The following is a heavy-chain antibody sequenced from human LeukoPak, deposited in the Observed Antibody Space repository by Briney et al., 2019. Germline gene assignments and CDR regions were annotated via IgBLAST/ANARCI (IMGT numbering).Heavy chain of an antibody. CDR3: ARHQGEVHYYYGMDV. V-gene: IGHV4-59*01. Sequence: SETLSLTCTVSGGSISSYYWSWIRQPPGKGLEWIGYIYYSGSTNYNPSLKSRVTISVDTSKNQFSLKLSSVTAADTAVYYCARHQGEVHYYYGMDVWGQGTTVTVSS. D-gene: IGHD3-16*01. J-gene: IGHJ6*02. CDR1: GGSISSYY. CDR2: IYYSGST.